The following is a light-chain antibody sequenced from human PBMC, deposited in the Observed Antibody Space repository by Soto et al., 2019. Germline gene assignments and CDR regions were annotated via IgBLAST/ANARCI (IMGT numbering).Light chain of an antibody. Sequence: EIVLTQSPGTLSLSPGERATLSCRASHSIRSTYLAWYQQKPGQAPRLLIYGASSMATGIPDRFSGSGSGTDFTLTISILEPEDFAVYYCQQYGGSPPYTFGQGTKLEIK. CDR3: QQYGGSPPYT. J-gene: IGKJ2*01. CDR1: HSIRSTY. V-gene: IGKV3-20*01. CDR2: GAS.